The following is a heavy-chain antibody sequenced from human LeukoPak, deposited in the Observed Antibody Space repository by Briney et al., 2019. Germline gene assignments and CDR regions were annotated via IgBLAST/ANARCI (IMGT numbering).Heavy chain of an antibody. CDR1: GFTFSSYA. V-gene: IGHV3-23*01. J-gene: IGHJ4*02. D-gene: IGHD3-22*01. CDR3: AKDGKLITMISLSY. Sequence: GGSLRLCCAASGFTFSSYAKSWVRQAPGKGLEWVSAISGSGGSTYYADSVKGRFTISRDNSKNTLYLQMNSLRAEDTAVYYCAKDGKLITMISLSYWGQGTLVTVSS. CDR2: ISGSGGST.